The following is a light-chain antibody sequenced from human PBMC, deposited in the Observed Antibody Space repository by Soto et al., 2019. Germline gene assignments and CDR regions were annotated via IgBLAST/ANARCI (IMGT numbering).Light chain of an antibody. J-gene: IGKJ5*01. CDR1: QSLNNG. Sequence: DVQMTQYPSTLSASQGDRVTITCRASQSLNNGLAWYQQKPGKAPNLLIYDASTLERGVPSRFSGTGSGTEFTLTISSLQPDDFATYYCQQYHRSSITFGQGTRLE. CDR3: QQYHRSSIT. V-gene: IGKV1-5*01. CDR2: DAS.